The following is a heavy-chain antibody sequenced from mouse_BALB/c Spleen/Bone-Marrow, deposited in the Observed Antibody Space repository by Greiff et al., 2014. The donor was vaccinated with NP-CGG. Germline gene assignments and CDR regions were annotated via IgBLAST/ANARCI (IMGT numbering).Heavy chain of an antibody. CDR3: ARDDFGPDY. D-gene: IGHD2-4*01. J-gene: IGHJ2*01. V-gene: IGHV1-80*01. CDR2: IYPGDGDT. Sequence: QVQLQQPGAELVRPGSSVKISCKASGYAFSSFWVNWMKQRPGQGPEWIGQIYPGDGDTNYNGKFKGKATLTADMSSSTAYIQLSSLTSEDSAVYFCARDDFGPDYWGQGTTLTVSS. CDR1: GYAFSSFW.